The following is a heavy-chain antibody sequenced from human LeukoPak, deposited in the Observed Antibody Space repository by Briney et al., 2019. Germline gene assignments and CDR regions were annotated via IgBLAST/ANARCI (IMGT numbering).Heavy chain of an antibody. D-gene: IGHD6-19*01. CDR2: ISGSGGST. J-gene: IGHJ5*02. V-gene: IGHV3-23*01. Sequence: GSLRLSCAASGFTFSSCAMSWVRQAPGKGLEWVSAISGSGGSTYYADSVKGRFTISRDNSKNTLYLQMNSLRAEDTAVYYCARERGGGIAVAGPSNWFDPWGQGTLVTVSS. CDR1: GFTFSSCA. CDR3: ARERGGGIAVAGPSNWFDP.